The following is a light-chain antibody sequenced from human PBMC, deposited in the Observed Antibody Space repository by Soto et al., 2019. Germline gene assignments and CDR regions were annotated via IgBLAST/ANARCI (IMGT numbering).Light chain of an antibody. J-gene: IGKJ3*01. CDR3: QQFDDYPFT. Sequence: AIRMTQSPSSLSASTGDRVTITCRASQGISSYLAWYQQKPGKAPKLLIYAASTLQSGVPSRFSGSGSGTDFTLTISCLQSEDFATYYCQQFDDYPFTFGPGTKVDLK. CDR1: QGISSY. V-gene: IGKV1-8*01. CDR2: AAS.